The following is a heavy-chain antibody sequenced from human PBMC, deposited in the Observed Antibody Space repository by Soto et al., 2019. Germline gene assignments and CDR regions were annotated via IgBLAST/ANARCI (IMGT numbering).Heavy chain of an antibody. J-gene: IGHJ4*02. V-gene: IGHV3-48*02. CDR3: ARDDYYDTSGYLALFDY. CDR1: GFPFSSYS. CDR2: ISSSSSTI. D-gene: IGHD3-22*01. Sequence: GSLRLSCAASGFPFSSYSMNWVPQAPGKGLEWVSYISSSSSTIYYADSVKGRFTISRDNAKNSLYLQMNSLRDEDTAVYYCARDDYYDTSGYLALFDYWGQGT.